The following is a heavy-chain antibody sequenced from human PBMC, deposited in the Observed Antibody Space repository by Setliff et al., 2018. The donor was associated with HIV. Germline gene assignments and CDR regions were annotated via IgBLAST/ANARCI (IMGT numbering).Heavy chain of an antibody. CDR3: ARDPNYNFWSGYLMDV. D-gene: IGHD3-3*01. V-gene: IGHV1-18*01. CDR2: ISAYNGNT. CDR1: GYTFTSYG. J-gene: IGHJ6*04. Sequence: ASVKVSCKASGYTFTSYGISWVRQAPGQGLEWMGWISAYNGNTNYAQKLQGRVTMTTDTSTSTAYMELSSLRSEDTAVYYCARDPNYNFWSGYLMDVWGKGTTVTVSS.